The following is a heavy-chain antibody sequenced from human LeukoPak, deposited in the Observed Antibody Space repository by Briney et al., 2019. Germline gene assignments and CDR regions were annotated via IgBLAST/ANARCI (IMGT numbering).Heavy chain of an antibody. D-gene: IGHD4-17*01. V-gene: IGHV1-8*01. CDR3: ATELRCKDH. CDR1: GSTFTNYD. Sequence: ASVKVSCKASGSTFTNYDINGVRQATGQGLEWMGYMKPNSGNTGNAQKFQGRVTMTRDTSISTAYMELSSLASEDTAVYYCATELRCKDHWGQGTLDTVSS. J-gene: IGHJ4*02. CDR2: MKPNSGNT.